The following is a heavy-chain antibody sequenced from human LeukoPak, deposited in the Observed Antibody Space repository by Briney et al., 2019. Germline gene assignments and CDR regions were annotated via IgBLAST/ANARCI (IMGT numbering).Heavy chain of an antibody. CDR3: ARVVTAIYGMDV. Sequence: GGSLRLSCAASGFTFSSYSMNWVRQAPGKGLEWVSSISSSSSSYIYYADSVKGRFTISRDNAKNSLYLQMNSLRAEDTAVYYCARVVTAIYGMDVWGQGTTVTVSS. D-gene: IGHD2-21*02. V-gene: IGHV3-21*01. J-gene: IGHJ6*02. CDR2: ISSSSSSYI. CDR1: GFTFSSYS.